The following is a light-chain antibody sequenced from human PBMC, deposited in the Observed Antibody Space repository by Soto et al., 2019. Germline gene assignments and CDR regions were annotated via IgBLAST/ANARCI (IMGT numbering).Light chain of an antibody. CDR1: SSVVGGYNY. J-gene: IGLJ1*01. CDR3: SSYTSSSSYV. CDR2: DVS. V-gene: IGLV2-14*01. Sequence: QSVLTQPASVSGSPGQSITISCTGTSSVVGGYNYVSWYQQHPGKAPKLMIYDVSNRPSGVSNRFSGSKSGNTASLTISGLQAEDEADYYCSSYTSSSSYVFGTGTNVTVL.